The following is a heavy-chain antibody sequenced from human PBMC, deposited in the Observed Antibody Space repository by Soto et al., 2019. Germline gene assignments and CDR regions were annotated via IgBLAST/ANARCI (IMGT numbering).Heavy chain of an antibody. CDR3: AREGGLYNMGTSPFYSRAV. CDR1: GGTFTSET. D-gene: IGHD3-10*01. Sequence: QVQLVQSGPEVKKSGSSVKVSCKLSGGTFTSETISWVRQAPGQGLEWMGRIIPILGTGNYAQKFQGRITFLEDKSTNTGERELSSLTSEDPPVYFCAREGGLYNMGTSPFYSRAVWGNGTTVTVSS. CDR2: IIPILGTG. J-gene: IGHJ6*03. V-gene: IGHV1-69*08.